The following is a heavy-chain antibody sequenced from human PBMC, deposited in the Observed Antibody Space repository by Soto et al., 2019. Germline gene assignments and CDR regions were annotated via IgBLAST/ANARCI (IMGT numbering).Heavy chain of an antibody. Sequence: VKVSCKASGGTFSSYAISWVRQAPGQGLEWMGGIIPIFGTANYAQKFQGRVTITADESTSTAYMELSSLRSEDTAVYYCARHCSSTSCYTRGTYYYYGMDVWGQGTTVTVSS. J-gene: IGHJ6*02. CDR3: ARHCSSTSCYTRGTYYYYGMDV. CDR2: IIPIFGTA. V-gene: IGHV1-69*13. D-gene: IGHD2-2*02. CDR1: GGTFSSYA.